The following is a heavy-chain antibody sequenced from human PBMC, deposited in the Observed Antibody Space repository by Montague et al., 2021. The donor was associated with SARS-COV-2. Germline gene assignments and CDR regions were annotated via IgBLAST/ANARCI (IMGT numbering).Heavy chain of an antibody. Sequence: LSLTCTVSGGSITNNIDYWAWIRQPPGKGLEWIGSIYYTGNTYYNPSLKSRVPISVVTSKNHFTLKLSSVTAAETAVYYCARLKRYFDSSGSPSAFDFWGQGTKVTVSS. V-gene: IGHV4-39*02. CDR2: IYYTGNT. J-gene: IGHJ3*01. D-gene: IGHD3-22*01. CDR1: GGSITNNIDY. CDR3: ARLKRYFDSSGSPSAFDF.